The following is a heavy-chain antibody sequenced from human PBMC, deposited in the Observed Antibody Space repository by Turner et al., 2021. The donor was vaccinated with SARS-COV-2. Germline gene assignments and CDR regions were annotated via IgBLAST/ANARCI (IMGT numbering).Heavy chain of an antibody. V-gene: IGHV1-24*01. CDR3: STGYQLRVNWFDP. Sequence: QVQLVKSGAEVKKPGASVKVSCKISGYTLTELSMYWVRQAPGKGLEWMGGFDPEDGETIYAHNFQGRVTMTEDTSTDTAYMELSSLRSEDTAVYFCSTGYQLRVNWFDPWGQGTLFTVSS. J-gene: IGHJ5*02. CDR2: FDPEDGET. D-gene: IGHD2-2*01. CDR1: GYTLTELS.